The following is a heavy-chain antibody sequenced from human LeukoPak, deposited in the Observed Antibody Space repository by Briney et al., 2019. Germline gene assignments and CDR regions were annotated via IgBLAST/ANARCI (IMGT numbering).Heavy chain of an antibody. CDR2: ITSESTFT. V-gene: IGHV3-21*01. D-gene: IGHD2-21*01. Sequence: GGSLRLSCAASGFTFNTFWMHWVRQAPGKGLEWVSSITSESTFTHYADAVKMKGRFTISRDNTKNSVYLQMNSLRVEDTAVYYCARGQFCGGDCFYFDYWGQGILVTVSS. CDR3: ARGQFCGGDCFYFDY. J-gene: IGHJ4*02. CDR1: GFTFNTFW.